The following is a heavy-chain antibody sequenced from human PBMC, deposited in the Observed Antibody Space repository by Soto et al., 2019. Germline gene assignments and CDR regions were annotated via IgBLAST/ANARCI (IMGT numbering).Heavy chain of an antibody. D-gene: IGHD1-26*01. J-gene: IGHJ4*02. CDR3: AGRGSGSYYDS. V-gene: IGHV3-23*01. CDR2: ISGSGDST. CDR1: GFTFSSYA. Sequence: EVQLLESGGGLVQPGGSLRLSCAASGFTFSSYAMRWVRQAPGKGLEWVSAISGSGDSTYYADSVKGRFTTSRDNYKNTLYLQMNSLRAEDTAVYYCAGRGSGSYYDSWGQGTLVTVSS.